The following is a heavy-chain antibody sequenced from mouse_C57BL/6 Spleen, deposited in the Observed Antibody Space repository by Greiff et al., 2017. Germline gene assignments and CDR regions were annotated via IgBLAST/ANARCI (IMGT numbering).Heavy chain of an antibody. D-gene: IGHD1-1*01. V-gene: IGHV1-82*01. CDR2: IYPGDGDT. J-gene: IGHJ1*03. CDR1: GYAFSSSW. Sequence: QVQLQQSGPELVKPGASVKISCKASGYAFSSSWMNWVKQRPGKGLEWIGRIYPGDGDTNYNGKFKGKATLTADKSSSTAYMQLSSLTSEDSAVXFCARAYGGSRWYLDVWGTGTTVTVSS. CDR3: ARAYGGSRWYLDV.